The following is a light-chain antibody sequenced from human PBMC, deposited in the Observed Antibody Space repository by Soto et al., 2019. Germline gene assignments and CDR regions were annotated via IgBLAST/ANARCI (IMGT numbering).Light chain of an antibody. J-gene: IGKJ5*01. Sequence: ENLLTQSPGTLSLSPGEGATLSCRASQSVDSYLVWYQQKPGQAPRLLIFGASNRATGIPARFSGSGSGTDFTLTINSLEPDDFAVYYCQQRDSWPITFGQGTRLEIK. V-gene: IGKV3-11*01. CDR1: QSVDSY. CDR2: GAS. CDR3: QQRDSWPIT.